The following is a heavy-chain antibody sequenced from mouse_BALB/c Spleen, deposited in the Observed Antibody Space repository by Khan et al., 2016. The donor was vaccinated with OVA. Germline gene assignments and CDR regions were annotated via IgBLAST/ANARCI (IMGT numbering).Heavy chain of an antibody. V-gene: IGHV9-3-1*01. J-gene: IGHJ1*01. Sequence: QIQLVQSGPELKKPGETVKISCKASGYTFTNYGMNWVRQAPGKGLKWMGWINTYTGEPTYADDFKGRFAFSLETSASTAYLQINNLKNEDTATYFCARKNYSYDRYFDVWGAGTTVTGSS. CDR2: INTYTGEP. CDR3: ARKNYSYDRYFDV. CDR1: GYTFTNYG. D-gene: IGHD2-12*01.